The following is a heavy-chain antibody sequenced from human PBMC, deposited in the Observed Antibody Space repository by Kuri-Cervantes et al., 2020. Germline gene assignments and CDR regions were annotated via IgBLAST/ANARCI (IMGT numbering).Heavy chain of an antibody. V-gene: IGHV4-39*07. J-gene: IGHJ6*02. D-gene: IGHD3-16*01. Sequence: SETLSLTCTVSGGSISSSGFYWGWIRQSPGKGLEYIGSIYYSGSSYYNPSLKSRVGISLDTSKNHFSLKLDSVTAADTAVYYCARGKMIAFGGRYHFYGMDVWGRGTTVTVSS. CDR2: IYYSGSS. CDR3: ARGKMIAFGGRYHFYGMDV. CDR1: GGSISSSGFY.